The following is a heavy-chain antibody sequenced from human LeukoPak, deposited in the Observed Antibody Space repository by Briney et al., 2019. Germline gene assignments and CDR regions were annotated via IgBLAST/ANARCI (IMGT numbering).Heavy chain of an antibody. CDR1: GFTFSSYA. Sequence: GGSLRLSCAAPGFTFSSYAMSWLRQAPAKGLEWVSASSGSGGSTYYADSVKGRFTISRDNSKTTLYLQMNSLRAEDTAVYYCAKGRGYSGYDADYWGQGTLVTVSS. V-gene: IGHV3-23*01. CDR2: SSGSGGST. CDR3: AKGRGYSGYDADY. D-gene: IGHD5-12*01. J-gene: IGHJ4*02.